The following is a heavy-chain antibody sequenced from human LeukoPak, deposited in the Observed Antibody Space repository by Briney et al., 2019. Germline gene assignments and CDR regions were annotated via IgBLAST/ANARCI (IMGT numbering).Heavy chain of an antibody. Sequence: SETLSLTCTVSGGSISSSSYYWGWIRQPPGKGLDWIGSIYYSGSTYYNPSLKSRVTISVDTSKNQFSLKLSSVTAADTAVYYCARVPRTYDILTGYYNAYYYYYMDVWGKGTTVTVSS. V-gene: IGHV4-39*07. CDR2: IYYSGST. CDR3: ARVPRTYDILTGYYNAYYYYYMDV. CDR1: GGSISSSSYY. J-gene: IGHJ6*03. D-gene: IGHD3-9*01.